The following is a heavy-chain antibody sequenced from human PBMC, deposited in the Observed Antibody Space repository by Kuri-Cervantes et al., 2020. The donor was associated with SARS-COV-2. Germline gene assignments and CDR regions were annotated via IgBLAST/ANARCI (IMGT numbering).Heavy chain of an antibody. V-gene: IGHV3-48*02. J-gene: IGHJ6*02. CDR3: ARYGFGYSTFYGMDV. D-gene: IGHD6-13*01. CDR2: ISSSSRTM. Sequence: ETLSLTCAASGFTFSSYGMHWVRQAPGKGLEWVSYISSSSRTMYNADSVKGRFTISRDNAKNSLYLQMNSLRDEDTAVYYCARYGFGYSTFYGMDVWGQGTTVTVSS. CDR1: GFTFSSYG.